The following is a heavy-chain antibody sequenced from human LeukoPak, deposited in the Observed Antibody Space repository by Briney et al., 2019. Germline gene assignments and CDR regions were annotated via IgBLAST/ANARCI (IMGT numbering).Heavy chain of an antibody. CDR3: ARYTCTTASCNRYFDI. V-gene: IGHV3-23*01. CDR2: IGPDGGTT. CDR1: GFTFSTYA. Sequence: PGGSLRLSCAASGFTFSTYAMTWVRQAPGKGLEWVSGIGPDGGTTIYADSVKGRFTMSRDNSKNILYLQMDNLRAEDTAVYYCARYTCTTASCNRYFDIWGQGTLVTVSS. J-gene: IGHJ4*02. D-gene: IGHD2-2*01.